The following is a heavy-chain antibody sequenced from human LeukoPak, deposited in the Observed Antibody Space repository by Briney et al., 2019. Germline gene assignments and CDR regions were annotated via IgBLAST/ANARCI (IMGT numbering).Heavy chain of an antibody. CDR2: INTNTGNP. Sequence: ASVKVSCKASGYTFTKYAINWVRQAPGQGLEWMGWINTNTGNPTYVQGFTGRFVLSLDTSVSTAYLQITSLKAEDTAVYYCARMAGPVGDWFDPWGQGTLVTVSS. V-gene: IGHV7-4-1*02. J-gene: IGHJ5*02. D-gene: IGHD3-16*01. CDR1: GYTFTKYA. CDR3: ARMAGPVGDWFDP.